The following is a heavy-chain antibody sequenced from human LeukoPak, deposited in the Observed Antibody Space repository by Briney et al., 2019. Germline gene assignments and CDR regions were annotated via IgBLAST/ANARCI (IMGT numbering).Heavy chain of an antibody. J-gene: IGHJ3*02. CDR1: GYTFTDYY. CDR3: ATDLSRWELLDAFDI. Sequence: ATVKISCKVSGYTFTDYYMHWVQQAPGKGLEWMGLVDPEDGETIYAEKFQGRVTITADTSTDTAYMELSSLRSEDTAVYYCATDLSRWELLDAFDIWGQGTMVTVSP. V-gene: IGHV1-69-2*01. D-gene: IGHD1-26*01. CDR2: VDPEDGET.